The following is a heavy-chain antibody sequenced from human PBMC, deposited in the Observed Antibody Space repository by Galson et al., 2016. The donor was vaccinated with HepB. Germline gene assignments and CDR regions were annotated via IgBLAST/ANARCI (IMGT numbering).Heavy chain of an antibody. CDR3: ARPRPYGRAYEI. Sequence: SLRLSCAASGFTFSNHWMSWVRQAPGKGLEWVANLNQDGSQKHYVDSVKGRFTISRDNAKNSVFLKMNGLGAEDMAVYYRARPRPYGRAYEIWGQGAMVTVSS. CDR1: GFTFSNHW. J-gene: IGHJ3*02. V-gene: IGHV3-7*01. CDR2: LNQDGSQK. D-gene: IGHD4-17*01.